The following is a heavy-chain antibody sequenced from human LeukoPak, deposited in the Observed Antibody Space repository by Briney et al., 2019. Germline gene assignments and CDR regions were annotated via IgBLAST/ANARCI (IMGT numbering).Heavy chain of an antibody. CDR2: IYSGDNT. CDR3: GRDLGVGFCSSTGCNNLNMDV. V-gene: IGHV3-53*01. D-gene: IGHD2-2*01. CDR1: GFLVSTNY. Sequence: GGSLRLSCAASGFLVSTNYMSWVRQARGKGLEWVPVIYSGDNTYYADSVKGRFTIYRDNSRNTLYLQMNSLRVEDTAVYYCGRDLGVGFCSSTGCNNLNMDVWGKGTTVTVSS. J-gene: IGHJ6*03.